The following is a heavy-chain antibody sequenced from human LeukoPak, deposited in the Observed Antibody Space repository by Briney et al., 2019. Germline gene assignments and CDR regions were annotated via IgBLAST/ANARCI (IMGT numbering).Heavy chain of an antibody. J-gene: IGHJ4*02. Sequence: GGSLRLSCAASGFTFSSYSMNWVRQAPGKGLEWVSYISSSSSTIYYADSVKGRFTISRDDAKNSLYLQMNSLRAEDTALYYCARAWGYSYGYPLVWGQGTLVTVSS. CDR2: ISSSSSTI. V-gene: IGHV3-48*04. CDR1: GFTFSSYS. D-gene: IGHD5-18*01. CDR3: ARAWGYSYGYPLV.